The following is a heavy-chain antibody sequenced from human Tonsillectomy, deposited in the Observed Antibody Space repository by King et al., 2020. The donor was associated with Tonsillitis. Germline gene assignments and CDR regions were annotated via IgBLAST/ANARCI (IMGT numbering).Heavy chain of an antibody. CDR3: ARDVGPGMSVSGSLDL. D-gene: IGHD6-13*01. CDR2: RAYDGTSK. Sequence: VQLVESGGGVVRPGRSLRLSCAASGFTLSNYAMNWVRQAPGKGLEWVAIRAYDGTSKHYENSVKGRFTISRDNSKNKLYLQMNSLRDEDTAVYYCARDVGPGMSVSGSLDLWGQGTRVTVSS. V-gene: IGHV3-30*01. CDR1: GFTLSNYA. J-gene: IGHJ5*02.